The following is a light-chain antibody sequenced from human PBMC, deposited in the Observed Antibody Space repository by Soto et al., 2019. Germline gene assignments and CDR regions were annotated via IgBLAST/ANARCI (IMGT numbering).Light chain of an antibody. CDR2: DST. CDR1: SSNIGANYD. Sequence: QSVLTQPPSVSGAPGQRVTISCTGSSSNIGANYDVHWYQQLPGTAPKLFISDSTDRPSGVPDRFSGSKSGTSASLAITGLQAEDEADYYCQSFDSILTAWVFGGGTKLTVL. CDR3: QSFDSILTAWV. J-gene: IGLJ3*02. V-gene: IGLV1-40*01.